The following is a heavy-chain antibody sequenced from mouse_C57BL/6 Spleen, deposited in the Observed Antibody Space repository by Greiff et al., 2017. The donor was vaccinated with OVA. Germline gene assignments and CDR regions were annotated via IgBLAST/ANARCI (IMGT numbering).Heavy chain of an antibody. V-gene: IGHV1-64*01. CDR1: GYTFTSYW. Sequence: QVHVKQPGAELVKPGASVKLSCKASGYTFTSYWMHWVKQRPGQGLEWIGMIHPNSGSTNYNEKFKSKATLTVDKSSSTAYMQLSSLTSEDSAVYYCARPLTGEGFAYWGQGTLVTVSA. CDR2: IHPNSGST. CDR3: ARPLTGEGFAY. J-gene: IGHJ3*01. D-gene: IGHD4-1*01.